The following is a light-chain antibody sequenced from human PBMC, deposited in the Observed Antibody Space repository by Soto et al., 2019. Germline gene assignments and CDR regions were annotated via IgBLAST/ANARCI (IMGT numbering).Light chain of an antibody. J-gene: IGKJ4*01. V-gene: IGKV1D-12*01. Sequence: DIQMTQSPSSVSASVGDRVTITCRASQDINNWLAWYQQKPGKVPKLLIYTTSSLQSGVPSRFSGSGSGTDFTLTISSLQPEDFATYYCQQANSFPLTFGGGTKVEIK. CDR1: QDINNW. CDR2: TTS. CDR3: QQANSFPLT.